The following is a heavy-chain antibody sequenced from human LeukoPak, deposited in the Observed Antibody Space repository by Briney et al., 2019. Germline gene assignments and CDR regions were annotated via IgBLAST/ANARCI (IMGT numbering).Heavy chain of an antibody. V-gene: IGHV3-30*04. CDR1: GSTFSSYA. Sequence: PGGSLRLSCAASGSTFSSYAMHWVRQAPGKGLEWVAVISYDGSNKYYADSVKGRFTISRDNSKNTLYLQMNSLRAEDTAVYYCARSLWFGDFDYWGQGTLVTVSS. CDR2: ISYDGSNK. J-gene: IGHJ4*02. D-gene: IGHD3-10*01. CDR3: ARSLWFGDFDY.